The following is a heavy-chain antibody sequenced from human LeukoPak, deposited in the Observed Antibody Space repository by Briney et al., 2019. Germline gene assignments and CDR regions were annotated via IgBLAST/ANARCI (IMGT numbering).Heavy chain of an antibody. CDR3: ARGYYYDSSGYRALGSK. Sequence: PSETLSLTCAVYGGSFSGYYWSWIRQLPGKGLEWIGEINHSGSTNYNPSLKSRVTISVDTSKNQFSLKLSSVTAADTAVYYCARGYYYDSSGYRALGSKWGQGTLVTVSS. D-gene: IGHD3-22*01. J-gene: IGHJ4*02. CDR2: INHSGST. CDR1: GGSFSGYY. V-gene: IGHV4-34*01.